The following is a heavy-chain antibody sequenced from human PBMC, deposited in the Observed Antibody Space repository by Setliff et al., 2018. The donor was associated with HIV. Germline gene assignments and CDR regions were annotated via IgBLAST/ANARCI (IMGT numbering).Heavy chain of an antibody. V-gene: IGHV3-74*01. D-gene: IGHD4-17*01. CDR3: ARVYGGNLGWFDP. Sequence: GESLKISCAASGFTFSSYWMHWVRQAPGKGLVWVSRIDSDGSSTSYADSVKGRFTISRDNAKNTLYLQMNSLRAEDTAVYYCARVYGGNLGWFDPWGQGTLVTVSS. CDR1: GFTFSSYW. J-gene: IGHJ5*02. CDR2: IDSDGSST.